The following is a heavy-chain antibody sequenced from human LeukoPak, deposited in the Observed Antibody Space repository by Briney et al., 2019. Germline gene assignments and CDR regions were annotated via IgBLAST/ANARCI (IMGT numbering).Heavy chain of an antibody. Sequence: PSETLSLTCAVSGGSISSSSYYWGWIRQPPGKGLEWIGSVYYSGSTYYNPSLQSRVSISVDTSKNQFSLKLSSVTAADSAVYFCAYDFLTGYYPYSGCFDPWGQGTLVTVSS. CDR2: VYYSGST. V-gene: IGHV4-39*01. CDR1: GGSISSSSYY. J-gene: IGHJ5*02. CDR3: AYDFLTGYYPYSGCFDP. D-gene: IGHD3-9*01.